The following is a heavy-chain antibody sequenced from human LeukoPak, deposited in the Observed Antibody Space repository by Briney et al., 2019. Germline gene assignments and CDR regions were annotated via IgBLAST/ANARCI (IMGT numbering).Heavy chain of an antibody. Sequence: ASVKVSCKASGGTFSSYAISWVRQAPGQGLEWMGWINPNSGGTNYAQKFQGRVTMTRDTSISTAYMELSRLRSDDTAVYYCARDRYTIFGVDQVLYYFDYWGQGTLVTVSS. CDR2: INPNSGGT. CDR1: GGTFSSYA. J-gene: IGHJ4*02. D-gene: IGHD3-3*01. V-gene: IGHV1-2*02. CDR3: ARDRYTIFGVDQVLYYFDY.